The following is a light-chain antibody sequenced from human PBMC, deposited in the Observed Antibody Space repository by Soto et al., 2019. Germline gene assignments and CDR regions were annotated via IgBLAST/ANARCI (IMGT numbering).Light chain of an antibody. CDR1: SGSIASNY. CDR2: EDD. Sequence: NFMLTQPHSVSESPGKTVTISCTRSSGSIASNYVQWYQQRPGSAPTTLIYEDDRRPSGVPDRFSGSIDRPSNSASLTNSGLKTEDEADYYCQSYDSSNPVVFGGGTKLTVL. CDR3: QSYDSSNPVV. V-gene: IGLV6-57*04. J-gene: IGLJ2*01.